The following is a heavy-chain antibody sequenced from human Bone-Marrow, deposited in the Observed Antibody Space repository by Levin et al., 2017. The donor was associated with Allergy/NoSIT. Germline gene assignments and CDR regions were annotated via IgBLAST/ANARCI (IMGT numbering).Heavy chain of an antibody. Sequence: GESLKISCKVSGYSFTSYWINWVRQMPGKGLEWMGRIDPSDSYTNYSPSFQGHVTISVDKAKATAYLQWSSLKASDTAIYYCARRSGYSSLPFDFWGQGVLVTVSS. CDR2: IDPSDSYT. D-gene: IGHD6-13*01. CDR3: ARRSGYSSLPFDF. V-gene: IGHV5-10-1*01. CDR1: GYSFTSYW. J-gene: IGHJ4*02.